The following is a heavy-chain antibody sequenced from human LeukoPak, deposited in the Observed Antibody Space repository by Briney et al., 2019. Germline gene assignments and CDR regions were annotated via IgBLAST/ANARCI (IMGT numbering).Heavy chain of an antibody. CDR1: GFTFSSYA. D-gene: IGHD1-26*01. J-gene: IGHJ3*02. CDR2: ISGSGGST. CDR3: AALRGIVGAIDAFDI. V-gene: IGHV3-23*01. Sequence: GGSLRLSCAASGFTFSSYAMSWVRQAPGKGLEWVSAISGSGGSTYYADSVKGRFTISRDNSKNTLYLQMNSLRAEDTAVYYCAALRGIVGAIDAFDIWGQGTMVTVSS.